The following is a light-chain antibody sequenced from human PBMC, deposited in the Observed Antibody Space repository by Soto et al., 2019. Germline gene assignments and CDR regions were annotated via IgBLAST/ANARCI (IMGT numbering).Light chain of an antibody. CDR1: QSVSSN. J-gene: IGKJ1*01. V-gene: IGKV3-15*01. Sequence: EIVMTQSPATLSVSPGERTTLSCRASQSVSSNLAWYQHKPGQAPRLLIYGASTRATGIPARFSGSGSGTEFTLTISSLQSEDFAVYYCQQYNDWPRTFGQGTQVDIK. CDR2: GAS. CDR3: QQYNDWPRT.